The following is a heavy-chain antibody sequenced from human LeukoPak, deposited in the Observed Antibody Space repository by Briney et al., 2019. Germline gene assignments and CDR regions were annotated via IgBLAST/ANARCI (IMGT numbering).Heavy chain of an antibody. Sequence: SETLSLTCTVSGGSISSSSYYWGWIRQPPGKGLEWIGSIYFSGTTYYNPSLQSRVTISVDTSKNQFSLNLSSVTAADTAVYYCARHRGSGVLYYFDFWGQGALVTVSS. J-gene: IGHJ4*02. CDR1: GGSISSSSYY. CDR3: ARHRGSGVLYYFDF. CDR2: IYFSGTT. V-gene: IGHV4-39*01. D-gene: IGHD6-19*01.